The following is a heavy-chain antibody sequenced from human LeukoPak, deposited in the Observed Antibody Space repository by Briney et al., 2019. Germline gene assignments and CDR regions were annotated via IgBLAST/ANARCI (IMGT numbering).Heavy chain of an antibody. CDR3: ARELWFGEFTPFDY. J-gene: IGHJ4*02. V-gene: IGHV4-59*12. Sequence: SETLSLTCTVSGGSISSYYWSWIRQPPGKGLEWIGYIYYSGSTNYNPSLKSRVTISVDTSKNQFSLKLSSVTAADTAVYYCARELWFGEFTPFDYWGQGTLVTVSS. CDR1: GGSISSYY. CDR2: IYYSGST. D-gene: IGHD3-10*01.